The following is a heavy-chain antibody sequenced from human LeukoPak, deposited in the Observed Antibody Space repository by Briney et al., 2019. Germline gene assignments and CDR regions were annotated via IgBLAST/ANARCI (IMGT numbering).Heavy chain of an antibody. CDR3: ARVMEGDYGAMDV. CDR1: GASISSYY. CDR2: IHDSGSA. V-gene: IGHV4-59*01. Sequence: SETLSLTCTVSGASISSYYWSWIRQPPGNGLQWIGYIHDSGSATYNPSLRSRVTISVDTSKDQFSLEPSSVTAADTAVYYCARVMEGDYGAMDVWGQGTTVTVSS. D-gene: IGHD3-3*01. J-gene: IGHJ6*02.